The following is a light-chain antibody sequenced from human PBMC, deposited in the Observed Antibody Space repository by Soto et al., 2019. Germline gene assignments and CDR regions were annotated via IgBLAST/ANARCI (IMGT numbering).Light chain of an antibody. CDR1: SSNIGSNY. CDR2: RNN. Sequence: QSVLTKPPSASGTPGQRVTISCSGSSSNIGSNYVYWYQQLPGTAPKLLIYRNNQRPSGVPDRFSGSKSGTSASLAISGLRSEDESYYYCTAWDDCLSVDIYVFVTVTNVTVL. V-gene: IGLV1-47*01. CDR3: TAWDDCLSVDIYV. J-gene: IGLJ1*01.